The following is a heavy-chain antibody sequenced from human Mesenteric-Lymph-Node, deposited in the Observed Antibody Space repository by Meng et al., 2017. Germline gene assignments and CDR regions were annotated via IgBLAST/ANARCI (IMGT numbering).Heavy chain of an antibody. J-gene: IGHJ4*02. D-gene: IGHD3-3*01. CDR2: LSHDGTTT. Sequence: LPLQGSGQGPAQPSQTLSLTCTVSGGSISSGGYYWSWIRQHPGKGLEWVSRLSHDGTTTMYADSVKGRFTVSRDNARNTLYLQMNSLGAEDTAVYYCARDLEWVFFDYWGQGALVTVSS. V-gene: IGHV3-74*03. CDR3: ARDLEWVFFDY. CDR1: GGSISSGGYY.